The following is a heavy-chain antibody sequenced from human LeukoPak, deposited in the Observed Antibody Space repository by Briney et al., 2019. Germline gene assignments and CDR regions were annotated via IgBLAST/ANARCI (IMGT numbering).Heavy chain of an antibody. CDR1: GGSISSSSYY. J-gene: IGHJ4*02. CDR3: ARHSSGWYNYFDY. V-gene: IGHV4-39*01. CDR2: IYYSGST. D-gene: IGHD6-19*01. Sequence: SETLSLTCTVSGGSISSSSYYWGWIRQPPGKGLEWIGSIYYSGSTYYNPSLKSRVTISVDTSKNQFSLKLSSVTAADTAVYYCARHSSGWYNYFDYWGQGTLVTVSS.